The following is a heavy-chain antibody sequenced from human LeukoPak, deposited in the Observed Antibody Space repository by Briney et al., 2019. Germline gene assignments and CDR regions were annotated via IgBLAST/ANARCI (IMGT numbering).Heavy chain of an antibody. CDR3: ARQFWSGYYPYFDY. CDR1: GGSISSSSYY. J-gene: IGHJ4*02. CDR2: IYYSGST. Sequence: SETLSLTCTVSGGSISSSSYYWGWIRQPPGKGLEWIGSIYYSGSTYYNPSLKSRVTISVDTSKNQFSLKLSSVTAADTAVYYCARQFWSGYYPYFDYWGQGTLVTVPS. V-gene: IGHV4-39*01. D-gene: IGHD3-3*01.